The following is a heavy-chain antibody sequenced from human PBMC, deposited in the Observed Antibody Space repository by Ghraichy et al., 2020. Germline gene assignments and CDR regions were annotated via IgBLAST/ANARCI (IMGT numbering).Heavy chain of an antibody. CDR3: ARELDSSSWYP. V-gene: IGHV3-33*01. J-gene: IGHJ5*02. CDR2: IWYDGSNK. D-gene: IGHD6-13*01. CDR1: GFTFSSYG. Sequence: AGSLRLACAASGFTFSSYGMHWVRQAPGKGLEWVAVIWYDGSNKYYADSVKGRFTISRDNSKNTLYLQMNSLRAEDTAVYYCARELDSSSWYPWGQGTLVTVSS.